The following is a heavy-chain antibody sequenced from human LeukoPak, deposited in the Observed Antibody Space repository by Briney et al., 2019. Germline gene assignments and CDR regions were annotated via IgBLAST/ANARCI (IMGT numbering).Heavy chain of an antibody. D-gene: IGHD5-18*01. V-gene: IGHV1-69*04. J-gene: IGHJ4*02. Sequence: GSSVKVSCKASGGTFSSYAISWVRQAPGQGLEWTGRIIPILGIANYAQKFQGRVTITADKSTSTAYMELSSLRSEDTAVYYCARDGVTGPFDYWGQGTLVTVSS. CDR2: IIPILGIA. CDR1: GGTFSSYA. CDR3: ARDGVTGPFDY.